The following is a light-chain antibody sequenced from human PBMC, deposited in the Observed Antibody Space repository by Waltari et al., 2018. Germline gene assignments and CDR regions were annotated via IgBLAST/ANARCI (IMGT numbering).Light chain of an antibody. V-gene: IGKV1-6*01. CDR2: AAS. Sequence: GDRVTVTCRASQDINRELSWYQQKSGEAPTLLIYAASSLQAGVSSRFSGSGSGTDFTLTISSLQSEDVATYYCQHDYATPYAFGQGTTVEIK. CDR1: QDINRE. CDR3: QHDYATPYA. J-gene: IGKJ2*01.